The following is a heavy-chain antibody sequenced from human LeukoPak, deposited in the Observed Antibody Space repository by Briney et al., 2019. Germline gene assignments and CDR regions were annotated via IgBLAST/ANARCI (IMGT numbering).Heavy chain of an antibody. Sequence: GGSLRLSCSAAGFTFSIYGMNWVRQAPGKGLEYVAAISRNGDRTNYADSVKGIFTISRDNSKNTLYLQMSSLRVEDTAVYYCMKDVDGNDGYWGQGTLVTVSS. J-gene: IGHJ4*02. CDR1: GFTFSIYG. CDR2: ISRNGDRT. CDR3: MKDVDGNDGY. D-gene: IGHD1-1*01. V-gene: IGHV3-64D*06.